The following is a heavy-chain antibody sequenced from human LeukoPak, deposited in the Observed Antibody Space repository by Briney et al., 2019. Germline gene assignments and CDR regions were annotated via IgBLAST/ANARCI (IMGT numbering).Heavy chain of an antibody. Sequence: ASVKGSCKASGYTFTSYYMHWVRQAPGQGLEWMGIINPSGGSTSYAQKFQGRVTMTRDTSTSTVYMELSSLRSEDTAVYYCALSLAYWYFDLWGRGTLVTVSS. J-gene: IGHJ2*01. V-gene: IGHV1-46*01. CDR1: GYTFTSYY. CDR3: ALSLAYWYFDL. CDR2: INPSGGST.